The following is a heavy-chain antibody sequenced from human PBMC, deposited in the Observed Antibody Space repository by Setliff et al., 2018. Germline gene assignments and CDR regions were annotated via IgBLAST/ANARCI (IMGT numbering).Heavy chain of an antibody. D-gene: IGHD2-15*01. CDR2: INPNGDRT. J-gene: IGHJ4*02. CDR3: ASAEVVVAP. Sequence: ASVKVSCKTSGFTFTTFYIHWVRQAPGQGLEWMMMINPNGDRTTYAQNFQDRVAITRDTSASTVYMELSSLRSEDTAVYYCASAEVVVAPWGQGTLVTVSS. V-gene: IGHV1-46*01. CDR1: GFTFTTFY.